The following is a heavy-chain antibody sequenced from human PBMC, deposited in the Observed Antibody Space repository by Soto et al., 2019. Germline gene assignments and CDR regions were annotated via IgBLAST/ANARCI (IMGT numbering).Heavy chain of an antibody. CDR2: ISGYDGRT. CDR1: GYTFTRYG. J-gene: IGHJ6*02. D-gene: IGHD2-21*02. V-gene: IGHV1-18*01. Sequence: QVHLVQSGAEVKKPGASVKVSCKTSGYTFTRYGISWVRQAPGQGLEWMGWISGYDGRTNFAQKVQDRVTMTTDTSTITVYMELRSLSSDDTAVYYWAREGDVPYYYYGMDVWGQGTTVTVSS. CDR3: AREGDVPYYYYGMDV.